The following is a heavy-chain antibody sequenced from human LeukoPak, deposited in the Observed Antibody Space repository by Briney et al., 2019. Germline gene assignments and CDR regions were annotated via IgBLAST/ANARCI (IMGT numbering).Heavy chain of an antibody. V-gene: IGHV3-7*01. J-gene: IGHJ6*04. CDR2: IKPDGSEK. CDR1: GFTFSSYW. D-gene: IGHD3-10*02. Sequence: GGSLRLSCAASGFTFSSYWMSWVRQAPGKGLEWVANIKPDGSEKYYVASVKGRFTISRDNAKNSLYLQMNSLRAEDTAVYYCAELGITMIGGVWGKGTTVTISS. CDR3: AELGITMIGGV.